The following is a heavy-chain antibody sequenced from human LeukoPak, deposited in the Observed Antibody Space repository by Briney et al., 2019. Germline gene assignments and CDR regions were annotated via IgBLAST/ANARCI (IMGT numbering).Heavy chain of an antibody. J-gene: IGHJ4*02. CDR1: GFTFSSYS. V-gene: IGHV3-21*01. Sequence: GGSLRLSCAASGFTFSSYSMNWVRQAPGKGLEWVSSVSGSSSYIYYADSVKGRFTISRDNAKNSLYLQMNSLRAEDTAVYYCARAKQSSGLYFDYWGQGTLVTVSS. CDR2: VSGSSSYI. D-gene: IGHD6-19*01. CDR3: ARAKQSSGLYFDY.